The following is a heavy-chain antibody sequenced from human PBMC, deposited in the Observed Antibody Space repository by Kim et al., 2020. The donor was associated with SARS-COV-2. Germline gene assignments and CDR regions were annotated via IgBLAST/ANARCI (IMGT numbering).Heavy chain of an antibody. V-gene: IGHV3-21*01. D-gene: IGHD2-2*01. CDR3: ARGWYCSSTNCLFDP. Sequence: GGSLRLSCAASGFSFSSYSMNWVRQAPGKGLEWVSSISSSSSYIYYAGSVKGRFTISRDNAKNSLYLQMNSLRAEDTAVYYCARGWYCSSTNCLFDPWGQGTLVTVSS. CDR2: ISSSSSYI. CDR1: GFSFSSYS. J-gene: IGHJ5*02.